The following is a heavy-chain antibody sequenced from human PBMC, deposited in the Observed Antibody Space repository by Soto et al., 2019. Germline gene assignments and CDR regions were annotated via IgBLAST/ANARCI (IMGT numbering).Heavy chain of an antibody. CDR1: GFTFSSYS. J-gene: IGHJ6*02. CDR2: ISSSSSTI. Sequence: EVQLVESGGGLVQPGGSLRLSCAASGFTFSSYSMNWVSQAPGKGLEWVSYISSSSSTIYYADSVKGRFTISRDNAKNSLYLQMNSLRDEDTAVYYCARETAGIIYYGMDVWGQGTTVTVSS. CDR3: ARETAGIIYYGMDV. V-gene: IGHV3-48*02. D-gene: IGHD6-13*01.